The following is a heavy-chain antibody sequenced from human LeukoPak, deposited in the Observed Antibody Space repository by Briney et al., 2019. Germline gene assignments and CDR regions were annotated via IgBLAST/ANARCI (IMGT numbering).Heavy chain of an antibody. CDR2: ISWNSGSI. J-gene: IGHJ4*02. Sequence: GRSLRLSCAASGFTFDDYAMHWVRQAPGKDLEWVSGISWNSGSIGYADSVKGRFTISRDNAKNSLYLQMNSLRAEDTALYYCAKGLTSSGYYYVGAFDYWGQGTLVTVSS. CDR1: GFTFDDYA. CDR3: AKGLTSSGYYYVGAFDY. V-gene: IGHV3-9*01. D-gene: IGHD3-22*01.